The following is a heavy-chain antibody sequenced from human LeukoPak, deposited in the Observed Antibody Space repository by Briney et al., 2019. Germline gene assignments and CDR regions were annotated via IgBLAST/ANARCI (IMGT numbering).Heavy chain of an antibody. Sequence: GGSLRLSCAASGFTFSSYAMSWVRRAPGKGLEWVSTIRNSGADTYYIDSVRGRFTISRDNSRNTLYLQMNNLRPEDTALYYCAKSQHEATYGIDLDVWGQGTTVTVSS. CDR3: AKSQHEATYGIDLDV. D-gene: IGHD1-26*01. J-gene: IGHJ6*02. CDR2: IRNSGADT. V-gene: IGHV3-23*01. CDR1: GFTFSSYA.